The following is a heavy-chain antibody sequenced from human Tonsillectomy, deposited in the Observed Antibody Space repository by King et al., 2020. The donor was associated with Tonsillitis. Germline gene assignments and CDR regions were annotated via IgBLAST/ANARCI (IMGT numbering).Heavy chain of an antibody. Sequence: QLQESGPGLVKPSGTLSLTCTVSGGSISSSYWSWIRQPPGKGLEWIGYIFYSGSTNYNPSLKSRVTISVDTSKNQFSLKLSSVTAADTAVYYCARHLGVRARPFDYWGQGTLVTVSS. CDR1: GGSISSSY. D-gene: IGHD3-10*01. CDR3: ARHLGVRARPFDY. V-gene: IGHV4-59*08. J-gene: IGHJ4*02. CDR2: IFYSGST.